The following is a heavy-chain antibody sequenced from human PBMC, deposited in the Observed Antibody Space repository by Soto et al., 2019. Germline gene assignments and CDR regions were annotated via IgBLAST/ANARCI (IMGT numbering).Heavy chain of an antibody. CDR3: ARAFTSAGYSSQGDYYYGMDV. CDR1: GYTFTGYY. CDR2: INPNSGGT. J-gene: IGHJ6*02. V-gene: IGHV1-2*04. D-gene: IGHD6-13*01. Sequence: ASVKVSCKASGYTFTGYYMHWVRQAPGQGLEWMGWINPNSGGTNYAQKLQGWVTMTRDTSISTAYMELSRLRSDDTAVYYCARAFTSAGYSSQGDYYYGMDVWGQGTTVTVSS.